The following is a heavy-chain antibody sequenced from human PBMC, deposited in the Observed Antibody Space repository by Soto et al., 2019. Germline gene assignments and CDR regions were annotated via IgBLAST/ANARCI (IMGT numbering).Heavy chain of an antibody. J-gene: IGHJ4*02. D-gene: IGHD5-18*01. Sequence: GGSLRLSCAASGFTFSSYGMHWVRQAPGKGLEWVAVIWYDGSNKYYADSVKGRFTISRDNSKNTLYLQMNSLGAEDTAVYYCARGSTAMAHTVWYFDYWGQGTPVTVSS. CDR3: ARGSTAMAHTVWYFDY. CDR1: GFTFSSYG. V-gene: IGHV3-33*01. CDR2: IWYDGSNK.